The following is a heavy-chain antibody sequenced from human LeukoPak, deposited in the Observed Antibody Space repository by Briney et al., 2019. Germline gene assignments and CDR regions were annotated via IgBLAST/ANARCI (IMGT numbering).Heavy chain of an antibody. CDR3: AKRGVVIRVILVGFHKEAYYFDS. D-gene: IGHD3-22*01. J-gene: IGHJ4*02. Sequence: GGSLRLSCAVSGITLSNYGMSWVRQAPGKGLEWVAGISDSGGRTKYADSVKGRFTISRDNSKNTLYLQMNSLRAEDAAVYFCAKRGVVIRVILVGFHKEAYYFDSWGQGALVTVSS. CDR2: ISDSGGRT. CDR1: GITLSNYG. V-gene: IGHV3-23*01.